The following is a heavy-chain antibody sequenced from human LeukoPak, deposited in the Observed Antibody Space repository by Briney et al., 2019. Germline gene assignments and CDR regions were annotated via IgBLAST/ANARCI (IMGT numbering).Heavy chain of an antibody. CDR3: ATNTYNGYAIDS. Sequence: ASVKVSCKVSGYRLNELSIHWVRQGPGKGLEWMGGFDPEEGKTIYAQKLQGRVSMTEDTSTDIAFMELRSLRSEDTAVYYCATNTYNGYAIDSWGQGTLITVSS. CDR1: GYRLNELS. CDR2: FDPEEGKT. V-gene: IGHV1-24*01. J-gene: IGHJ4*02. D-gene: IGHD5-12*01.